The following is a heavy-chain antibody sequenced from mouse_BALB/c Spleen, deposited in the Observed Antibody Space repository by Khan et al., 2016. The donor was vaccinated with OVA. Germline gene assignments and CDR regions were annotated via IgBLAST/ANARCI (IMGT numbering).Heavy chain of an antibody. CDR2: IWSGGNT. D-gene: IGHD2-14*01. CDR1: GFSLTTYG. J-gene: IGHJ3*01. V-gene: IGHV2-4-1*01. CDR3: ARNSYMYDFTY. Sequence: QVQLKESGPGLVQPSQSLSITCTVSGFSLTTYGVHWVRQSPGKGLEWLGLIWSGGNTDYNAAFISRLSISKDNSKSQVFFKRNSLPADDTAIYYCARNSYMYDFTYWGQGTLVTVSA.